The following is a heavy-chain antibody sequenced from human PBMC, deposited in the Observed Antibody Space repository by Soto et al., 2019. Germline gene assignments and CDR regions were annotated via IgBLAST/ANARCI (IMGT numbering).Heavy chain of an antibody. CDR2: ISYDGSNK. CDR3: AIDISDTIWGFDP. V-gene: IGHV3-30*03. J-gene: IGHJ5*02. CDR1: GFTFSSYG. Sequence: QVQLVESGGGVVQPGRSLRLSCAASGFTFSSYGMHWVRQAPGKGLEWVAVISYDGSNKYYADSVKGRFTISRDNSMNTLYLKMNSLRVEDTAVYYCAIDISDTIWGFDPCGQGTLVTVSS. D-gene: IGHD3-3*01.